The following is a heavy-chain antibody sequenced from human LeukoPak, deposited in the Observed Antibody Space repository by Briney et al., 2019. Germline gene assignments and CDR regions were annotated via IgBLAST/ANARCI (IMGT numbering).Heavy chain of an antibody. J-gene: IGHJ4*02. D-gene: IGHD3-16*02. CDR2: INPSGGST. V-gene: IGHV1-46*01. Sequence: ASVKVSCKASGYTFTSYFIHWVRQAPGQGLEWMGIINPSGGSTTYAQKFQGRVIVSRDTSTSRVYMELYSLRSEDTAVYYCARASLSKLDYWGQGTLVTVSS. CDR3: ARASLSKLDY. CDR1: GYTFTSYF.